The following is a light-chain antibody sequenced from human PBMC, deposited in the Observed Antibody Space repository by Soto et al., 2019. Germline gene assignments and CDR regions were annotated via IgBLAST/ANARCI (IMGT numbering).Light chain of an antibody. J-gene: IGLJ1*01. V-gene: IGLV2-14*01. CDR3: IAYTSDDVRYV. CDR1: NSDVGIYDF. CDR2: EVS. Sequence: QSVLTQPASVSGTPGQSITISCTGSNSDVGIYDFVSWYQHHPGRAPTLIVSEVSHRASGVSNRFSVSKSGNTASLTISGLPSEDEADYYCIAYTSDDVRYVFGTGTKVTVL.